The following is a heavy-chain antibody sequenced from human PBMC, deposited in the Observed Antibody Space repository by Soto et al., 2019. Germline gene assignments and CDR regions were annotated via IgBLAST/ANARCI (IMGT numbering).Heavy chain of an antibody. CDR3: ARVLGGCSGGSCHAQDY. CDR1: GYTFTSYY. J-gene: IGHJ4*02. Sequence: ASVKVSCKASGYTFTSYYMHWVRQAPGQGLEWMGIINPSGGSTSYAQKFQGRVTMTRDTSTSTVYMELSSLRSEDTAVYYCARVLGGCSGGSCHAQDYWGQGTLVTVSS. D-gene: IGHD2-15*01. CDR2: INPSGGST. V-gene: IGHV1-46*01.